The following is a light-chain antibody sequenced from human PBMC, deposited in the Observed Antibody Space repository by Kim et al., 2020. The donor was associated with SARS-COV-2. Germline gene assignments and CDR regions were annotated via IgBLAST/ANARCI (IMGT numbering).Light chain of an antibody. CDR2: EVS. V-gene: IGLV2-8*01. Sequence: PGQSVTISCTGTSGDVGGYNYVSWYQQHPGKAPKLMIYEVSKRPSGIPDRFSGSKSGNTASLTVSGLQGDDEADYYCTSFAGGKYVFGTGTKVTVL. CDR1: SGDVGGYNY. CDR3: TSFAGGKYV. J-gene: IGLJ1*01.